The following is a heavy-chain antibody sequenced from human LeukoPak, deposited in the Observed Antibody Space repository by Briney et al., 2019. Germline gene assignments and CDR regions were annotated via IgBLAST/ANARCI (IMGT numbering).Heavy chain of an antibody. D-gene: IGHD3/OR15-3a*01. Sequence: PSETLSLTCTVSGYSISSGYYWGWIRQPPGKGLEWIGSIYYSGTTYYNPSLKSRVSISIDTSKNQFSLKLTPVTAADTAVYYCARGTDRSPYNWFDPWGQGTLVTVSS. J-gene: IGHJ5*02. CDR2: IYYSGTT. V-gene: IGHV4-38-2*02. CDR3: ARGTDRSPYNWFDP. CDR1: GYSISSGYY.